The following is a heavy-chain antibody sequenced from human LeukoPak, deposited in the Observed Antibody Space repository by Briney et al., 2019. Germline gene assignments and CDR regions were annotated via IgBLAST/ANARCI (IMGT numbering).Heavy chain of an antibody. CDR3: ARATGSYYSLGY. CDR2: INSDGSST. D-gene: IGHD1-26*01. J-gene: IGHJ4*02. CDR1: GFTFGSYW. Sequence: PGGSLRLSCAASGFTFGSYWMHWVRQAPGKGLVWVSRINSDGSSTSYADSVKGRFTVSRDNAKNTLYLQMNSLRAEDTAVYYCARATGSYYSLGYWGQGTLVTVSS. V-gene: IGHV3-74*01.